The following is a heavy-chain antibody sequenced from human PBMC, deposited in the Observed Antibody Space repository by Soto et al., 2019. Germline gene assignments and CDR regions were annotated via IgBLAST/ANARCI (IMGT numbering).Heavy chain of an antibody. V-gene: IGHV1-69*13. CDR2: IIPIFGTA. D-gene: IGHD2-8*01. J-gene: IGHJ5*02. Sequence: SVKVSCKASGGTFSSYAISWVRQAPGQGLEWMGGIIPIFGTANYAQKFQGRVTITADESTSTAYMELSSLRSEDTAVYYCASQGYCTNGVCYPFDPWGQGTLVTVSS. CDR1: GGTFSSYA. CDR3: ASQGYCTNGVCYPFDP.